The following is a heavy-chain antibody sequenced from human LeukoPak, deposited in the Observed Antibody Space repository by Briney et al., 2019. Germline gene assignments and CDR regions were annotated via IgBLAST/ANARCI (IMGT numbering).Heavy chain of an antibody. CDR2: ILVGSGNT. Sequence: SVKVSCKASGFTLTSTAVQWVRQARGQRLERIGWILVGSGNTNYAQMFQERVTLTWDVSTSTAYMVLSSLRSEDTAIYYCASDPPYTSSSAWWGQGTLVTVSS. J-gene: IGHJ4*02. V-gene: IGHV1-58*01. CDR3: ASDPPYTSSSAW. D-gene: IGHD2-2*01. CDR1: GFTLTSTA.